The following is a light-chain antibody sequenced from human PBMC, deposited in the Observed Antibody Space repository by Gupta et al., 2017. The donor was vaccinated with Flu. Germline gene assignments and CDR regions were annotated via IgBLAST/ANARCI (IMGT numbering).Light chain of an antibody. CDR1: KLGDKY. CDR3: QAWDSSSV. Sequence: SSALTQPPSVSVSPGQTASITCSGDKLGDKYACWYQQKPSQSPVLVIYQDSKRPAGIPERFSGSNAGNTATLTISGTQAMDEADYYGQAWDSSSVFGGGTKLTVL. V-gene: IGLV3-1*01. J-gene: IGLJ3*02. CDR2: QDS.